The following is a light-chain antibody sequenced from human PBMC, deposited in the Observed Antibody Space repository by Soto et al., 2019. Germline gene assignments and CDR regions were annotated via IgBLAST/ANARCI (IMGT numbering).Light chain of an antibody. CDR3: QQYGSSPSIT. CDR1: QSISSW. J-gene: IGKJ5*01. Sequence: PGDRVTITCRASQSISSWLAWYQQKPGKAPKLLIYDASNRATGIPARFSGSGSGTDFTLTISRLEPEDFAVYYCQQYGSSPSITFGQGTRLEI. CDR2: DAS. V-gene: IGKV3-20*01.